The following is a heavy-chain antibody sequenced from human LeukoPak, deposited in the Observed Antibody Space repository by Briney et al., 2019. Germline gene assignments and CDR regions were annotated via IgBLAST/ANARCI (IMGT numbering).Heavy chain of an antibody. Sequence: ASVKVSCKASGGTFSSYAISWVRQAPGQGLEWMGGIIPIFGTANYAQKFQGRVTITADESTSTAYMELSSLRSEDTAVYYCAGSLGGYYFDAFDIWGQGTMVTVSS. CDR3: AGSLGGYYFDAFDI. D-gene: IGHD3-22*01. V-gene: IGHV1-69*13. CDR2: IIPIFGTA. J-gene: IGHJ3*02. CDR1: GGTFSSYA.